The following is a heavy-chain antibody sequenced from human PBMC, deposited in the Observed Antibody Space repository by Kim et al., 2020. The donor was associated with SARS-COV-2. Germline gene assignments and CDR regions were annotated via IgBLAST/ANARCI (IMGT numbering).Heavy chain of an antibody. CDR2: ISYDGSNK. J-gene: IGHJ5*02. V-gene: IGHV3-30*18. CDR1: GFTFSSYG. Sequence: GGSLRLSCAASGFTFSSYGMHWVRQAPGKGLEWVAVISYDGSNKYYADSVKGRFTISRDNSKNTLYLQMNSLRAEDTAVYYCAKIGAIAAADRGWFDPWG. D-gene: IGHD6-13*01. CDR3: AKIGAIAAADRGWFDP.